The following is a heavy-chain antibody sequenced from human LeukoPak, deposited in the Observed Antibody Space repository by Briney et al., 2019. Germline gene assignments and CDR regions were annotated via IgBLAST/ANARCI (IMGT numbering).Heavy chain of an antibody. CDR2: ISSSSSTI. CDR3: ARTGNVRGVPL. J-gene: IGHJ4*02. D-gene: IGHD3-10*01. Sequence: GGSLRLSCAASGFTFSTYSMKWVRQAPGKGLEWVSYISSSSSTIYYADSVKGRFTIPRDNAKNSLYLQMNSLRAEDTAVYYCARTGNVRGVPLWGQGTLVTVSS. V-gene: IGHV3-48*04. CDR1: GFTFSTYS.